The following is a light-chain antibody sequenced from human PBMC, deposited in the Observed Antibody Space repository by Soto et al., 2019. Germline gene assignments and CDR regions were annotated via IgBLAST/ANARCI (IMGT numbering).Light chain of an antibody. V-gene: IGKV1-16*01. CDR1: QGIRSD. J-gene: IGKJ1*01. Sequence: QGIRSDLGWFQQKPGKAPRLLISAASILQSGVPSRFSGSGSGTEFTLTISSLQPDDFATYYCQHYNSYSEAFGQGTKVDI. CDR3: QHYNSYSEA. CDR2: AAS.